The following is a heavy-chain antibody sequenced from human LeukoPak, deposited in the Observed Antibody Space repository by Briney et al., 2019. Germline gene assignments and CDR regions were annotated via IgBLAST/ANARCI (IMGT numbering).Heavy chain of an antibody. CDR2: IKQDGSER. V-gene: IGHV3-7*01. Sequence: ETLSLTCAVYGGSFSGYYWSWIRQPPGKGLEWVANIKQDGSERYYVDSVKGRFTISRDNAKNSLSLQMNNLRVEDTAVYYCARAGSHWHYVYWGQGAVVTVSS. CDR1: GGSFSGYY. D-gene: IGHD3-10*01. CDR3: ARAGSHWHYVY. J-gene: IGHJ4*02.